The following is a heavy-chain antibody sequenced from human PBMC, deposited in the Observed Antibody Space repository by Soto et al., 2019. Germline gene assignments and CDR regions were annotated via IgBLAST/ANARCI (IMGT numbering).Heavy chain of an antibody. CDR1: GFDFNTYG. J-gene: IGHJ5*02. Sequence: QVQLVQSGGGVVQPGRSLRLSCAASGFDFNTYGLHRVRQAPGKGLEWVAGISFDGGNQYYADSVKGRFTISRGKSNNTLYLQMNSLGAEDTATYYCAKDSSVTAAGSGGWFDPWGQGTLVIVSS. D-gene: IGHD6-13*01. CDR2: ISFDGGNQ. CDR3: AKDSSVTAAGSGGWFDP. V-gene: IGHV3-30*18.